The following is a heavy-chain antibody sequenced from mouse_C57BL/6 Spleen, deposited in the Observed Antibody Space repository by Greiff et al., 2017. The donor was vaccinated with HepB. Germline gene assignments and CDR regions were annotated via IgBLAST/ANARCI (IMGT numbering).Heavy chain of an antibody. CDR1: GFNIKNTY. J-gene: IGHJ2*01. Sequence: EVKVVESVAELVRPGASVKLSCTASGFNIKNTYIHWVKQRPEQGLEWIGRIDPANGNTKYAPKFQGKATITADTSSNTAYLQLSSLTSEDTAIYYCVSTGTGHFDYCGQGTTLTVSS. CDR2: IDPANGNT. V-gene: IGHV14-3*01. CDR3: VSTGTGHFDY. D-gene: IGHD4-1*02.